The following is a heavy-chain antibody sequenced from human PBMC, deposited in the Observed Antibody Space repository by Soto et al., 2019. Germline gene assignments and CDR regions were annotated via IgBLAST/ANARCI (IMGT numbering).Heavy chain of an antibody. CDR1: GASISGFY. CDR3: VRDGTKTLRDWFDP. J-gene: IGHJ5*02. Sequence: SETLSLTCTVSGASISGFYWSWIRKFAGKGLEWIGRIYATGTTDYNPSLKSRVMMSVDTSKKQFSLKLRSVTAADTAVYYCVRDGTKTLRDWFDPWGQGISVTVSS. V-gene: IGHV4-4*07. CDR2: IYATGTT. D-gene: IGHD1-1*01.